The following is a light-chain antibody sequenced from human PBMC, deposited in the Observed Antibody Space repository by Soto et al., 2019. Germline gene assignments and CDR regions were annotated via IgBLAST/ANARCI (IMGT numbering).Light chain of an antibody. CDR3: QHYNSFSRT. CDR1: DNIVHW. J-gene: IGKJ1*01. CDR2: KAA. Sequence: DIQMTQSPSTLSASVGDRVAITCRASDNIVHWVAWYQQKPGKAPKLLIYKAANLADEVPSRFAGRGSGTDFTFTITRLQPDDFATYYCQHYNSFSRTFGQGTKVDIK. V-gene: IGKV1-5*03.